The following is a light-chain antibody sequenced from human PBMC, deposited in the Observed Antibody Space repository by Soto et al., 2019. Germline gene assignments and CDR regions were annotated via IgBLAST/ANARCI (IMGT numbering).Light chain of an antibody. CDR2: GAY. V-gene: IGKV3-15*01. CDR1: QSVRNK. CDR3: QQYDDWPRT. Sequence: EIVMTQSPGILSMSPGERATLSCRTSQSVRNKLAWYQQKPGQPPRLLIYGAYTRATGIPARISGSGSGTEFTLTISSLQSEDFAVYYCQQYDDWPRTFGQGTTVEVK. J-gene: IGKJ1*01.